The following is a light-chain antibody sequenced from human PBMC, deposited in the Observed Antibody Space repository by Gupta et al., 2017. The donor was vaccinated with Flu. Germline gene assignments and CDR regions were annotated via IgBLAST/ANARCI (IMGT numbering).Light chain of an antibody. CDR3: IQDLQIRT. J-gene: IGKJ1*01. CDR1: QSRRHSNGYNY. CDR2: VGS. Sequence: PVNPGEPACISGRSSQSRRHSNGYNYLDWYRQKPGQSPQLMIYVGSKRGYGVPDRFSGSGSGKDFTLKSSRVEDEDGGGYYCIQDLQIRTFGQGTKVEIK. V-gene: IGKV2-28*01.